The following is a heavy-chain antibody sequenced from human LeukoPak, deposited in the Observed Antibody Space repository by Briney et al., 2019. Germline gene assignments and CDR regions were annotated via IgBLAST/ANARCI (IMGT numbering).Heavy chain of an antibody. Sequence: GASVKVSCKASGYTFTSYDINWVRQATGQGLEWMGRMKPNSGNTGYAQKFQGRVTMTRSTSISTAYMELSSLRSEDTAMYYCAVRPYNSGLNFDYWGQGTLVTVSS. CDR2: MKPNSGNT. CDR3: AVRPYNSGLNFDY. CDR1: GYTFTSYD. D-gene: IGHD6-19*01. V-gene: IGHV1-8*01. J-gene: IGHJ4*02.